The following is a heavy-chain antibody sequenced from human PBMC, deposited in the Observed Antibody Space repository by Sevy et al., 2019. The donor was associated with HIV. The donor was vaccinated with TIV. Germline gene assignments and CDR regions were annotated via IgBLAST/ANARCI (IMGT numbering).Heavy chain of an antibody. J-gene: IGHJ4*02. CDR2: ILATGVST. CDR3: ARGWPIHL. Sequence: GESLKISCAASGFSFGNYAMIWFRQPPGKGLEWVATILATGVSTFYANSVKGRFIISRDNSKSTLYLEMNSLRVDDTALYYCARGWPIHLWGQGTLVTVSS. CDR1: GFSFGNYA. V-gene: IGHV3-23*01. D-gene: IGHD3-3*02.